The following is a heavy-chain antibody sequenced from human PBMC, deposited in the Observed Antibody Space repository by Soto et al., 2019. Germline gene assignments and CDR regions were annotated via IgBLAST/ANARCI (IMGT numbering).Heavy chain of an antibody. CDR2: ISAYNGNT. CDR3: ARDLPVGPLRY. D-gene: IGHD1-26*01. V-gene: IGHV1-18*01. J-gene: IGHJ4*02. CDR1: GYTFTSYG. Sequence: ASVKVSCKASGYTFTSYGTSWVRQAPGQGLEWMGWISAYNGNTNYAQKLQGRVTMTTDTSTSTAYMELRGLRSDDTAVYYCARDLPVGPLRYWGQGTLVTVSS.